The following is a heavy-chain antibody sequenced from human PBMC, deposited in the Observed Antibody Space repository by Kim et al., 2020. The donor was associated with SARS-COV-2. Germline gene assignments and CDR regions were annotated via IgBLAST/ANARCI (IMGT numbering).Heavy chain of an antibody. V-gene: IGHV4-34*01. CDR3: ARTPQGYCTNGACLSYFD. D-gene: IGHD2-8*01. CDR2: INHSGST. J-gene: IGHJ4*03. Sequence: SETLSLTCAVYGGSFSGYYWSWIRQPPGKGLEWIGEINHSGSTNYNPSLKSRVTISVDTSKNQFSLKLSSVTAADTAVYYCARTPQGYCTNGACLSYFD. CDR1: GGSFSGYY.